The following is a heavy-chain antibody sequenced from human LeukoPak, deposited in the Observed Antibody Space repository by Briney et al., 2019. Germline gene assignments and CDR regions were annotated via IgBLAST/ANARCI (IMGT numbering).Heavy chain of an antibody. Sequence: ASVKVSCKVSGYTLTELSMHWVRQAPGKGLEWMGGFDPEDGETIYAQKFQGRVTMTEDTSTDTAYMELSSLRSEDTAVYYCATDFRRLGGVRGVIKDVWGQGTTVTVSS. CDR3: ATDFRRLGGVRGVIKDV. CDR2: FDPEDGET. CDR1: GYTLTELS. V-gene: IGHV1-24*01. D-gene: IGHD3-10*01. J-gene: IGHJ6*02.